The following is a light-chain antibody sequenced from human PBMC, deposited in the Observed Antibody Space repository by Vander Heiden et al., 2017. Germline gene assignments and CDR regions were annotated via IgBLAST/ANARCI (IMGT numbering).Light chain of an antibody. CDR2: ADS. V-gene: IGLV3-21*02. Sequence: SSLLTQPPSVSVAPGQTARVTCWGTTIGSQSVPRYQPKPGRAPVLVGYADSGRPTETHERFSGSNSGNTATLTTSRVEAGEEADYYCQVGERRSDHVVVGGGTKLTVL. J-gene: IGLJ2*01. CDR1: TIGSQS. CDR3: QVGERRSDHVV.